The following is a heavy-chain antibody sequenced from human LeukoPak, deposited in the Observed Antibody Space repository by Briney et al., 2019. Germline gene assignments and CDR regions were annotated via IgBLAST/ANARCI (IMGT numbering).Heavy chain of an antibody. CDR1: GGSLNGHY. D-gene: IGHD6-13*01. V-gene: IGHV4-34*01. J-gene: IGHJ6*03. CDR3: ARDVGVAAAFSYYYMDV. Sequence: SETLSLTCAVYGGSLNGHYWSWIRQPPGKGLEWIGEGSESGGTKFNPSLKSRVTISVDTSKNQFSLKLSSVTAADTAVYYCARDVGVAAAFSYYYMDVWGKGTTVTVSS. CDR2: GSESGGT.